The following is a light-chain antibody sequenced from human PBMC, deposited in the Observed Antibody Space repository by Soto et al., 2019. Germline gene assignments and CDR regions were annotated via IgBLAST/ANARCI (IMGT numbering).Light chain of an antibody. J-gene: IGKJ4*01. CDR2: AAY. Sequence: DIQMTQAPSSLSASVGDRATITCRARQDISTYLAWYQQKPGKVPKLLISAAYTLQSGVPPRFSGSGSGTDFTLAISRLQPEDVATYYCQKYDNAPLTFGGGTKVEIK. CDR3: QKYDNAPLT. CDR1: QDISTY. V-gene: IGKV1-27*01.